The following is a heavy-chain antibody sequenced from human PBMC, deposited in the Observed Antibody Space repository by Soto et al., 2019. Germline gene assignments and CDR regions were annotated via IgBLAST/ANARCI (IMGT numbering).Heavy chain of an antibody. CDR1: GGSIGSGGYY. D-gene: IGHD6-19*01. V-gene: IGHV4-31*01. Sequence: QVQLQESGPGLVKPSQTLSLTCTVSGGSIGSGGYYWSWIRLVPGKGLEWLGCLYDSGSTYYGPSLKSPVTLSVDTSKNQFTLKLTSVTAADTAVYYCARDLGVAGTGGWFDPWGQGTLVTVSS. CDR3: ARDLGVAGTGGWFDP. CDR2: LYDSGST. J-gene: IGHJ5*02.